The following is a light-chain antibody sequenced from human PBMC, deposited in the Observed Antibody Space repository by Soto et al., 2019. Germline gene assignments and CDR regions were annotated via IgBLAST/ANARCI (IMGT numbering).Light chain of an antibody. CDR3: CSYVGGYSYV. Sequence: QSALTQPRSVSGSPGQSVTVSCIGTSSDVGDYNSVSWYQQHPGKAPKLMIYDVSKRPSGVPDRFSGSKSGNTASLTISGLQDEDEADYYCCSYVGGYSYVFGIGTKVTVL. J-gene: IGLJ1*01. CDR2: DVS. CDR1: SSDVGDYNS. V-gene: IGLV2-11*01.